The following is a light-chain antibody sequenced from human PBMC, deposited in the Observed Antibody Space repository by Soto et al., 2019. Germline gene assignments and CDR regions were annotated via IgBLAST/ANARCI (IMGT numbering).Light chain of an antibody. Sequence: DIQMTQSPSSLSASVGDRVTITCQASQDISNYLSWFQHKPGKPPKLLIYEASSLQTGVPSRFSGSESGIHFTFTTSSLHPEDIANYYCQHYDNLPYTFGQGTKLESK. CDR1: QDISNY. V-gene: IGKV1-33*01. J-gene: IGKJ2*01. CDR2: EAS. CDR3: QHYDNLPYT.